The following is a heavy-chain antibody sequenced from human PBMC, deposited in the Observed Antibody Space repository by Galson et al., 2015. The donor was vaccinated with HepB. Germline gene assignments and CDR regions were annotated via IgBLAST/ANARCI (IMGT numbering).Heavy chain of an antibody. V-gene: IGHV1-3*01. CDR2: INAGRDNT. J-gene: IGHJ5*02. CDR1: GYTFTNYA. Sequence: SVKVSCKASGYTFTNYAIHWVRQAPGQRLEWMGWINAGRDNTEYSQKFQGRVTITRDTSASTAYTELTNLRSEDTAVYYCARETTTYSSASNWFDPWGQGALVTVSS. D-gene: IGHD6-19*01. CDR3: ARETTTYSSASNWFDP.